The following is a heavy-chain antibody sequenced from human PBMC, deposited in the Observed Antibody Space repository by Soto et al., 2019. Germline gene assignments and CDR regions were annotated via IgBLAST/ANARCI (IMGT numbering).Heavy chain of an antibody. Sequence: ASVKVSCKVPGYTLTELSMHWVRQAPGKGLEWMAAFDPEDGETIYAQKFQGRVTMTEDTSTDTAYMEVSGLRSEDTAVYYCATALSRVGATFGPWGQGTLVTVSS. D-gene: IGHD1-26*01. CDR3: ATALSRVGATFGP. CDR2: FDPEDGET. V-gene: IGHV1-24*01. J-gene: IGHJ5*02. CDR1: GYTLTELS.